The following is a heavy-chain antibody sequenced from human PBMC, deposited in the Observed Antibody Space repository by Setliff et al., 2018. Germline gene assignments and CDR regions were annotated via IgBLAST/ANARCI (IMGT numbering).Heavy chain of an antibody. V-gene: IGHV1-2*02. Sequence: ASVKVSCKASGYTFTGYYMHWVRQAPGQGLEWMGWINPNSGGTNYAQKFQGRVTITADESTSTAYMELSSLKSEDTAVYYCARRPFPVDTVMVTTFDSWGQGTLVTVSS. CDR2: INPNSGGT. CDR3: ARRPFPVDTVMVTTFDS. J-gene: IGHJ4*02. CDR1: GYTFTGYY. D-gene: IGHD5-18*01.